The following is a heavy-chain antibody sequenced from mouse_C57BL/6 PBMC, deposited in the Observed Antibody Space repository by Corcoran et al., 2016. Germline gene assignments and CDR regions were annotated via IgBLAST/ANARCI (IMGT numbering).Heavy chain of an antibody. CDR2: INTYSGVP. J-gene: IGHJ2*01. D-gene: IGHD4-1*01. CDR1: GYTFTTYG. V-gene: IGHV9-3*01. CDR3: ARRLTGYFDY. Sequence: QIQLVQSGPELKKPGETVKISCKASGYTFTTYGMRWVKQAPGKGLKWMGWINTYSGVPTYAADFKGRFAFSLETSASTAYLQINNLKNEDTATYFCARRLTGYFDYWGQGTTLTVSS.